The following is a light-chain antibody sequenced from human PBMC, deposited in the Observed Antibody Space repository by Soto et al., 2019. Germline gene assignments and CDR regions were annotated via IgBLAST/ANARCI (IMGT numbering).Light chain of an antibody. CDR3: QHFYNLPLT. J-gene: IGKJ4*01. CDR1: QDIANH. V-gene: IGKV1-33*01. CDR2: DAS. Sequence: DIQMTQSPSSLSASVGDTVTITCQASQDIANHLNWYQQKPGKAPKLLIYDASRLDSGVPPRFSGSGSGTYFTFTSSRLQPEDLATYYCQHFYNLPLTFGGGTKVEIK.